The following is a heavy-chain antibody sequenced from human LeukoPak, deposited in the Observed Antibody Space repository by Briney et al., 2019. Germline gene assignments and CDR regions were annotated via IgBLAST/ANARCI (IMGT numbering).Heavy chain of an antibody. J-gene: IGHJ4*02. CDR2: VNLQGST. CDR1: GGSITQTNY. CDR3: AREGGPYRPLDY. V-gene: IGHV4-4*02. Sequence: SGTLSLTCDVSGGSITQTNYWTWVRRPPGNGLEWIEEVNLQGSTNYNPSLMRRDAISVDTSANHVSLQLTSVTAADTAVYYCAREGGPYRPLDYSGQGTLVTVSS.